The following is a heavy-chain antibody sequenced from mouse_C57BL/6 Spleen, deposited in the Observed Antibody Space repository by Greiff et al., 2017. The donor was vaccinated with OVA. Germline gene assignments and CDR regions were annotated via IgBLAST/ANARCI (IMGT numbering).Heavy chain of an antibody. CDR3: ARGLPYSRHLYFDV. CDR1: GYSITSGYY. CDR2: ISYDGSN. Sequence: EVKLEESGPGLVKPSQSLSLTCSVTGYSITSGYYWNWIRQFPGNKLEWMGYISYDGSNNYNPSLKNRISITRDTSKNQFFLKLNSVTTEDTATYYCARGLPYSRHLYFDVWGTGTTVTVSS. D-gene: IGHD2-5*01. J-gene: IGHJ1*03. V-gene: IGHV3-6*01.